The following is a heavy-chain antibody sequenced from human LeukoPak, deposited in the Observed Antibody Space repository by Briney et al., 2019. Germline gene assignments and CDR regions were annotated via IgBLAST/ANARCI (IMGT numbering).Heavy chain of an antibody. J-gene: IGHJ4*02. CDR3: AKGPPSLHYYGSGSVDY. Sequence: PGGSLRLSCAASGFTFSTYAMSWVRRAPGKGLEWVSGISGSGDSTYYADSVKGRFTISRDNPKKTLYLLMNSLRAEDTAVYYCAKGPPSLHYYGSGSVDYWGQGTLVTVSS. CDR2: ISGSGDST. CDR1: GFTFSTYA. V-gene: IGHV3-23*01. D-gene: IGHD3-10*01.